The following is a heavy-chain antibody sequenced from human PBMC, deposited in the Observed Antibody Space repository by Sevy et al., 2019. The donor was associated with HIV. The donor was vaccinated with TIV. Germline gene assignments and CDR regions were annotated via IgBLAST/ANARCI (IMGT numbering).Heavy chain of an antibody. V-gene: IGHV5-51*01. Sequence: GESLKISCKGSLYSFSNYWIGWVCQMPGKGLEWMGIIYPSDSDTRYSPSFQGQVTISADKSINTAYLQWSSLKASDTAMYYCARGARGTLPAYYYYGMDVWGQGTMVTVSS. CDR1: LYSFSNYW. CDR2: IYPSDSDT. D-gene: IGHD1-1*01. J-gene: IGHJ6*02. CDR3: ARGARGTLPAYYYYGMDV.